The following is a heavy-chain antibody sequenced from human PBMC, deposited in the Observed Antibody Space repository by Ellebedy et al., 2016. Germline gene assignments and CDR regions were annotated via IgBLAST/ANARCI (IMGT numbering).Heavy chain of an antibody. Sequence: GGSLRLSCAASGFTFSSYAMSWVRKAPGRGLEWVSTISGSGAGTYYADSVKGRFTISRDNSKNTLFLRMNSLRAEDTAVYYCAREGAEGFDLVRYFENWGQGTLVTVSS. CDR1: GFTFSSYA. CDR2: ISGSGAGT. CDR3: AREGAEGFDLVRYFEN. J-gene: IGHJ4*02. D-gene: IGHD2-8*02. V-gene: IGHV3-23*01.